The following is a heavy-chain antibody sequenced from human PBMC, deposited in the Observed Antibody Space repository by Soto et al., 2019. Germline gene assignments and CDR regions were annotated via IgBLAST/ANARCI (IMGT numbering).Heavy chain of an antibody. CDR3: AHLYYDTLTSYQHFDH. V-gene: IGHV2-5*02. CDR2: IYWDDDK. J-gene: IGHJ4*02. Sequence: QISLKESGPTLVKPTQTLTLTCTVSGFSLSTSGVGVGWIRQPPGKALEWLAGIYWDDDKRHSPSLESRLTIMKATSKNQVVFTMTNMHPVDTGTYYCAHLYYDTLTSYQHFDHWGQGTLVTVSS. CDR1: GFSLSTSGVG. D-gene: IGHD3-9*01.